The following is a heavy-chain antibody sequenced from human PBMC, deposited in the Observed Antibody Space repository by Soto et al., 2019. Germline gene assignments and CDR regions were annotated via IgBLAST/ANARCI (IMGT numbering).Heavy chain of an antibody. Sequence: PGGPLRLSCGGSGLTLSNYWMYSVRQAPEKGLVWVSLVSGDGTRTSYADSVKGRCTISRDNAKNTLYLQMNSLRADDPAVYYCARVANSGAFDIWGLGTMVTVSS. CDR2: VSGDGTRT. V-gene: IGHV3-74*01. CDR3: ARVANSGAFDI. CDR1: GLTLSNYW. J-gene: IGHJ3*02. D-gene: IGHD3-10*01.